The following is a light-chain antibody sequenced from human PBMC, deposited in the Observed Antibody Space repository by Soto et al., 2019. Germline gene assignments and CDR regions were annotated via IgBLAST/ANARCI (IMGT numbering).Light chain of an antibody. CDR3: QQYNSYSPET. CDR1: QSISSW. J-gene: IGKJ1*01. CDR2: KAS. Sequence: DIQMTQSPSTLSASVGDRVTITCRASQSISSWLAWYQQKPGKAPKLLIYKASSLESGVPSRFSGSGSGTEFTLTISSLQPDDFATYYCQQYNSYSPETFGQGPKVEIK. V-gene: IGKV1-5*03.